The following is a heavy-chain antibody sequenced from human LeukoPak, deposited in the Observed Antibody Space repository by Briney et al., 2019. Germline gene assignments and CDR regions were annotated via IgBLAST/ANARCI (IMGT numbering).Heavy chain of an antibody. J-gene: IGHJ4*02. V-gene: IGHV3-74*01. Sequence: GGSLRLSCAASGFTLGSYWMHWVRQVPGKGLVWVSRINSDGSATTYADSVKGRFTIPRDNAKNTLYLQMNSLRAEDTAVYYCARGSRFTDYWGQGTLVTVSS. CDR2: INSDGSAT. D-gene: IGHD3-10*01. CDR3: ARGSRFTDY. CDR1: GFTLGSYW.